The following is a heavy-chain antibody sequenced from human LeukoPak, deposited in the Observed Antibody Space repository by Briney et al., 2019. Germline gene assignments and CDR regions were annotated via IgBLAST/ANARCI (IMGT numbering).Heavy chain of an antibody. V-gene: IGHV1-69*04. CDR3: ARDHQAYDILTGSFSYYYYGMDV. J-gene: IGHJ6*02. CDR2: IIPILGIA. Sequence: SVKVSCKASGGTFSSYAISWVRQAPGQGLEWMGRIIPILGIANYAQKFQGRVTITADKSTSTAYMELSSLRSEDTAVYYCARDHQAYDILTGSFSYYYYGMDVWGQGTTVTVSS. CDR1: GGTFSSYA. D-gene: IGHD3-9*01.